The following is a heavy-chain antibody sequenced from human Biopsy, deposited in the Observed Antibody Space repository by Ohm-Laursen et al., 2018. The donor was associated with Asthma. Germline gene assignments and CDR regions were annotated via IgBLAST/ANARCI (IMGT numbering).Heavy chain of an antibody. D-gene: IGHD6-19*01. CDR3: ARDAGSAWSSGLDAFDF. Sequence: GTLSLTCAVYGGSFSSNYWSWIRQTPGRGLEWIGYMYSSGSTNYNPSLKSRVTISVDTSKNQFSLKLSSVTAADTAVYFCARDAGSAWSSGLDAFDFWGHGTMVTVSS. V-gene: IGHV4-59*01. J-gene: IGHJ3*01. CDR2: MYSSGST. CDR1: GGSFSSNY.